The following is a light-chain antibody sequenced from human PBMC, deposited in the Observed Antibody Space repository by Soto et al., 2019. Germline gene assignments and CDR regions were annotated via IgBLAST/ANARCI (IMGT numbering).Light chain of an antibody. CDR3: QSYDSSLSGYV. CDR2: GNS. CDR1: SSNIGAGSD. Sequence: QSVLTQPPSVSGAPGQRVTISCTGSSSNIGAGSDVHWYQQFPGTAPKLLIYGNSNRPSGVPDRFSGSKSGTSASLASTGLQAEDEADYYCQSYDSSLSGYVFGTGTKVTVL. V-gene: IGLV1-40*01. J-gene: IGLJ1*01.